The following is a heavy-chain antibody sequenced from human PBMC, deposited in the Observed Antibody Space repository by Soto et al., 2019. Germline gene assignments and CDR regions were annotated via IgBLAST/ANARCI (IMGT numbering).Heavy chain of an antibody. J-gene: IGHJ4*02. Sequence: QVQLVESGGGVVQAGRSLRLSCAASGFTFSNFPMHWVRQAPGKGLEWVAVISYGGINNYYADSVKGRFTISRDDFKNTVYLQMNGLRPEDTAVYFFARTTVVSGTPDFDYWGQGTLVTVSS. V-gene: IGHV3-30-3*01. CDR3: ARTTVVSGTPDFDY. D-gene: IGHD4-4*01. CDR1: GFTFSNFP. CDR2: ISYGGINN.